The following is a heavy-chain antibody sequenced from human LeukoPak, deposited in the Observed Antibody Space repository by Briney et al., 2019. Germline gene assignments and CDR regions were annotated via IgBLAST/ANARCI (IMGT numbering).Heavy chain of an antibody. Sequence: ASVKVSCKASGYTFTGYYMHWVRQAPGQGLEWMGCINPNSGGTNYAQKFQGRVTMTRDTSISTAYMELSRLRSDDTAVYYCARTRLRYLSYYMDVWGKGTTVTVSS. CDR3: ARTRLRYLSYYMDV. J-gene: IGHJ6*03. D-gene: IGHD3-9*01. V-gene: IGHV1-2*02. CDR2: INPNSGGT. CDR1: GYTFTGYY.